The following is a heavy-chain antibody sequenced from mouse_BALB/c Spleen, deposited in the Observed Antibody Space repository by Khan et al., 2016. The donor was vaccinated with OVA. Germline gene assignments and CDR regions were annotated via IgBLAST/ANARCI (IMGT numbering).Heavy chain of an antibody. CDR1: GYTFTDYN. CDR3: AREWGAWFPY. V-gene: IGHV1-77*01. J-gene: IGHJ3*01. Sequence: VQLQQSGAELARPGASVKLSCKASGYTFTDYNIHWVKQRPGQGLEWIGEIYPGSNNTYYNEKFKGKATLTADKSSSTAYMQLSSLTSEDSAVHCDAREWGAWFPYWGQGTLVTVSA. CDR2: IYPGSNNT.